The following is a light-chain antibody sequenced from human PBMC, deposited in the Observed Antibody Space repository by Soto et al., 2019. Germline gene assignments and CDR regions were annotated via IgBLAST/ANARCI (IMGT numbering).Light chain of an antibody. CDR1: QTINTY. Sequence: IQMTQSPSSLSASVGDRVTISCRASQTINTYVNWYLQKPGRAPKLLIYAASSLHSGVPSRFSGSGSGTYFTLTISSLQPEDFATYYCQQSFSTPRTFGQGTKVEIK. J-gene: IGKJ1*01. CDR2: AAS. V-gene: IGKV1-39*01. CDR3: QQSFSTPRT.